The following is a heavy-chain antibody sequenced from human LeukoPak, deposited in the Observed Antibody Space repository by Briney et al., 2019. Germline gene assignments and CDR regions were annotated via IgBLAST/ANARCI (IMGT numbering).Heavy chain of an antibody. CDR1: GLTVSSEY. CDR2: IYGAGAT. CDR3: ARLLPASRHYFDY. D-gene: IGHD6-6*01. V-gene: IGHV3-53*01. J-gene: IGHJ4*02. Sequence: GGSLRLSCAAYGLTVSSEYLAWVRRAPGKGLEWISVIYGAGATYYADSVEGRFTISRDTYNNALYLQMNSLRVEDTAVYHCARLLPASRHYFDYWGRGTPVTVSS.